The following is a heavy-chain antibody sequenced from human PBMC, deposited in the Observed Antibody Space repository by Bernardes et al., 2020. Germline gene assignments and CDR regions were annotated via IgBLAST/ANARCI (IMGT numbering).Heavy chain of an antibody. CDR3: TTEDKWPDDVCDI. J-gene: IGHJ3*02. Sequence: GGSLRLSCAASGFTFSSYGVSWFRQAPGKGLEWVTAIGSGGDTYYADSVKGRFTISRDNSKNTLYVQMNSLRADDTAIYYCTTEDKWPDDVCDIWGQGTMVTVSS. CDR2: IGSGGDT. V-gene: IGHV3-23*01. D-gene: IGHD5-12*01. CDR1: GFTFSSYG.